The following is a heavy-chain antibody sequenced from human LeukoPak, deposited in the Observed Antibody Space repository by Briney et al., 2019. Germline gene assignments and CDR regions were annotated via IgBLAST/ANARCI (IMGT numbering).Heavy chain of an antibody. CDR1: GYTFTNYY. V-gene: IGHV1-46*01. D-gene: IGHD3-22*01. Sequence: ASVKVSCKTSGYTFTNYYIHWVRQAPGQGLEWMGIINPGGGGTTYAQKFQGRVTKTRDTSTSTVYMELSSLRSEDTAIFYCARTYDGSGSYYPDYWGQGTLVTVSS. CDR3: ARTYDGSGSYYPDY. J-gene: IGHJ4*02. CDR2: INPGGGGT.